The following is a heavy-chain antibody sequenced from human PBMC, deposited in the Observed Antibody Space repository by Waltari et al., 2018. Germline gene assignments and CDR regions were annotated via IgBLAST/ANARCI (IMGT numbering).Heavy chain of an antibody. J-gene: IGHJ4*02. CDR2: IYWDDDK. Sequence: QITLKESGPTLVKPTQTLTLTCTFSGFSLSTSGVGVGWIPQPPGKALEWLALIYWDDDKRYSPSLKSRLTITKDTSKNQVVLTMTNMDPVDTATYYCAHILSYYYDSSGFGDFDYWGQGTLVTVSS. V-gene: IGHV2-5*02. CDR3: AHILSYYYDSSGFGDFDY. CDR1: GFSLSTSGVG. D-gene: IGHD3-22*01.